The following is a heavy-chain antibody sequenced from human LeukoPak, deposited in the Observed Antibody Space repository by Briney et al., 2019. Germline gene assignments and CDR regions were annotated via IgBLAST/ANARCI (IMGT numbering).Heavy chain of an antibody. CDR2: INPNSGGT. Sequence: EASVKVSYKASGYTFTVYYMHWVRQAPGQGLEWMGWINPNSGGTNCAQKFQGRVTMTRDTSISTAYMELSRLRSDDTAVYYCARDREAIVATKVGLYYFDYWGQGTLVTVSS. J-gene: IGHJ4*02. D-gene: IGHD5-12*01. V-gene: IGHV1-2*02. CDR1: GYTFTVYY. CDR3: ARDREAIVATKVGLYYFDY.